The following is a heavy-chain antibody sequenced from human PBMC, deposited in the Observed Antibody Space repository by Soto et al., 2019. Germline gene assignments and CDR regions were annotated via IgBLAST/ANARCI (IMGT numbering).Heavy chain of an antibody. V-gene: IGHV4-4*02. CDR2: IHLGGTT. CDR3: ARLQHYGMDL. D-gene: IGHD2-2*01. J-gene: IGHJ6*02. CDR1: GDSITSSAW. Sequence: SETLSLTCAVSGDSITSSAWWSCVRQPPGKGPEWIGEIHLGGTTNYNPSLKSRVTISADKSISTAYLQWSILKASDTAMYYCARLQHYGMDLWGQGTTVTVSS.